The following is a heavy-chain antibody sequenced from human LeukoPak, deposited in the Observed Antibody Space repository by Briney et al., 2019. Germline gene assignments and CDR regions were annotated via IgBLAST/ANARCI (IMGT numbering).Heavy chain of an antibody. CDR3: ARDLSSRGYTYGTPAFTFDI. D-gene: IGHD5-18*01. CDR1: GFTFSSFG. J-gene: IGHJ3*02. V-gene: IGHV3-48*01. Sequence: GGSLRLSCAASGFTFSSFGMNWVRQAPGKGLEWVSYISSDSSTIYYADSLKGRFTISRDNAKNSLSLLMNSLRAEDTAVYYCARDLSSRGYTYGTPAFTFDIWSQGTMVTVSS. CDR2: ISSDSSTI.